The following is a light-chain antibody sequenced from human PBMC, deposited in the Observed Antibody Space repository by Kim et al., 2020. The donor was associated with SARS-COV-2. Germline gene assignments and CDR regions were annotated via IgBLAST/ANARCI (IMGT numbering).Light chain of an antibody. CDR3: SSYTSSSTVWV. CDR2: DVN. V-gene: IGLV2-14*03. J-gene: IGLJ3*02. CDR1: SNY. Sequence: QSALTQPASVSGSPGQSITISCTGTSNYVSWYQQHPGKAPKLMIYDVNNRPSGVSNRFSGSKSGNTASLTISGLQAEDEADYYCSSYTSSSTVWVFGEGTQLTVL.